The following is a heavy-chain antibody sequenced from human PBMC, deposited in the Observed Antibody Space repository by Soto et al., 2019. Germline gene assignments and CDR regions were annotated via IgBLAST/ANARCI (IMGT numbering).Heavy chain of an antibody. D-gene: IGHD5-12*01. J-gene: IGHJ4*02. V-gene: IGHV4-31*03. CDR1: GGSISSGGYY. Sequence: SETLSLTCTVSGGSISSGGYYWSWIRQHPGKGLEWIGYIYYSGSTYYNPSLKSRVTISVDTSKNQFSLKLSSVTAADTAVYYCARDTGGYSGGGIDYWGQGTLVTVSS. CDR3: ARDTGGYSGGGIDY. CDR2: IYYSGST.